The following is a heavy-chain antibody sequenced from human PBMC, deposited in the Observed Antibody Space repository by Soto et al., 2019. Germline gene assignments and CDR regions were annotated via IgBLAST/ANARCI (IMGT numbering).Heavy chain of an antibody. V-gene: IGHV4-59*08. Sequence: PSETLSLTCTVSGGSISSYYWSWIRQPPGKGLEWIGYIYYSGSTNYNPSLKSRVTISVDTSKNQFSLKLSSVTAADTAVYYCARWRITIFGSGFDPWGQGTLVTVSS. CDR1: GGSISSYY. D-gene: IGHD3-3*01. J-gene: IGHJ5*02. CDR2: IYYSGST. CDR3: ARWRITIFGSGFDP.